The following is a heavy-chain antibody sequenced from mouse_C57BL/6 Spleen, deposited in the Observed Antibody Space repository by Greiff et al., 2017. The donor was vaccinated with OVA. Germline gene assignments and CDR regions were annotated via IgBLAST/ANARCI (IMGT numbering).Heavy chain of an antibody. CDR2: FHPYNDDT. J-gene: IGHJ4*01. CDR3: ARGDYGSLYAMDY. CDR1: GYTFTTYP. Sequence: QVQLKQSGAELVKPGASVTMSCKASGYTFTTYPIEWMKQNHGKSLEWIGNFHPYNDDTKYNEKFKGKATLPVEKSSSTVYLELSRLTSDDSAVYYCARGDYGSLYAMDYWGQGTSVTVSS. V-gene: IGHV1-47*01. D-gene: IGHD1-1*01.